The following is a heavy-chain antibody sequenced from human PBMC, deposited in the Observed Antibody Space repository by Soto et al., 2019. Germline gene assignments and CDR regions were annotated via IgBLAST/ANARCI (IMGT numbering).Heavy chain of an antibody. J-gene: IGHJ5*02. Sequence: QVQLVQSGAEVKKPGASVKVSCKASGYTFTSYGISWVRQAPGQGLEWMGWISAYNGNTNYAQKLQGRVTMTTDTSTSTAYMELRSLRSDDTDVYYCARDAQYCSGGSCYWGYNWFDPWGQGTLVTVSS. D-gene: IGHD2-15*01. V-gene: IGHV1-18*01. CDR3: ARDAQYCSGGSCYWGYNWFDP. CDR2: ISAYNGNT. CDR1: GYTFTSYG.